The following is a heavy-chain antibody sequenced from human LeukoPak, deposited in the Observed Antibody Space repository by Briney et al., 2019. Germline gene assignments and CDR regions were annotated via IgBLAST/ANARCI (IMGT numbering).Heavy chain of an antibody. CDR1: GYTFTGYY. CDR3: ARDRGSSGWNFDF. D-gene: IGHD6-19*01. Sequence: ASVKVSCKASGYTFTGYYLHWVRQAPGQGLEWMGWTNPNSGGTSYAQKFQGRVTMTRDTSISTAYMELSRLRSDDTAVYYCARDRGSSGWNFDFWGKGTLVTVSS. V-gene: IGHV1-2*02. CDR2: TNPNSGGT. J-gene: IGHJ4*02.